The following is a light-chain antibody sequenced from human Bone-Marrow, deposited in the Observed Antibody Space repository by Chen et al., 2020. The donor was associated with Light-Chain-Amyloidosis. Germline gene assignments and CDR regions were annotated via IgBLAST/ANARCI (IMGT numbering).Light chain of an antibody. CDR2: EDD. CDR1: SGSIATNY. CDR3: QSYQGSSQGV. J-gene: IGLJ3*02. Sequence: NFILTQPHSVSESPGKTVIISCTRSSGSIATNYVQWYQQRPGSSPTTVIYEDDQRPSGVPDRLSGSIDRSSNSASLTISGLKTEDEADYYCQSYQGSSQGVFGGGTKLTVL. V-gene: IGLV6-57*01.